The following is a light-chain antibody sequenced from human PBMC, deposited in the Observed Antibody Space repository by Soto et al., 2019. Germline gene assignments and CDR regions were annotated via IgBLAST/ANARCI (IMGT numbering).Light chain of an antibody. V-gene: IGLV2-14*01. CDR1: TSDIESYYF. J-gene: IGLJ2*01. CDR3: SSYTTSTTL. Sequence: QSALTQPASVSGSPGQSITLSCTGITSDIESYYFVSWYQQYPGRAPKLLISEFNNRPSGIPHRFSGSRSGNTASLTISGLQAEDEADYYCSSYTTSTTLFGGGTKLTVL. CDR2: EFN.